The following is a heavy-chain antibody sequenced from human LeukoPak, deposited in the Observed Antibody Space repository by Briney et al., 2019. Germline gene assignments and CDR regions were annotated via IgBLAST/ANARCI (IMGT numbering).Heavy chain of an antibody. CDR3: ARHADSGFGELAFDY. Sequence: SETLSLTCSVSGGSISSSSYYWGWIRQPPGKGLEWIGSTYYSRSTYYNPSLKSRVTISVDTSKNQFSLKLSSVTAADTAVYYCARHADSGFGELAFDYWGQGTLVTVSS. V-gene: IGHV4-39*01. CDR2: TYYSRST. CDR1: GGSISSSSYY. J-gene: IGHJ4*02. D-gene: IGHD3-10*01.